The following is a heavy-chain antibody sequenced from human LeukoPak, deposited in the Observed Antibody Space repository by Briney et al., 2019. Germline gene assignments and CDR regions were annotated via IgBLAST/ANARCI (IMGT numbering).Heavy chain of an antibody. CDR1: GFSVSYNY. Sequence: GGSLRLSCAASGFSVSYNYMSCVRQAPARGLEWVSVIYAGGDTYYADSVKGRFTISRDNSKNTVYLQMHSLRADDTAVYYCARISGTLCFDLWGLGTLVTVSS. CDR2: IYAGGDT. D-gene: IGHD1-7*01. J-gene: IGHJ4*02. V-gene: IGHV3-66*01. CDR3: ARISGTLCFDL.